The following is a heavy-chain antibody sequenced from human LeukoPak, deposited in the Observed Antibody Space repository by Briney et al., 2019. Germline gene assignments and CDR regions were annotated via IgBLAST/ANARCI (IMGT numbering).Heavy chain of an antibody. CDR1: GFSFSSYS. CDR2: ISSSSYI. CDR3: AREGLRYHYGMDV. D-gene: IGHD3-16*01. J-gene: IGHJ6*02. V-gene: IGHV3-21*01. Sequence: GGSLRLSCAASGFSFSSYSMNWVRQAPGKGLEWVSSISSSSYIYYADSVKGRFTISRDNAKNSLYLQMNSLRAEDTAVYYCAREGLRYHYGMDVWGQGTTVTVSS.